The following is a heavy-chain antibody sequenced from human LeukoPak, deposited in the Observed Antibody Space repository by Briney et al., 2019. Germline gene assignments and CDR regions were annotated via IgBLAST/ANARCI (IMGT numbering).Heavy chain of an antibody. CDR1: GGSISSSSYY. CDR3: ARVKSPRFPRGAFDI. Sequence: SETLSLTCTVSGGSISSSSYYWGWIRQPPGKGLEWIGSIYYSGSTYYNPSLKSRVTISVDTSKNQFSLKLSSVTAADTAVYYCARVKSPRFPRGAFDIWGQGTMVTVSS. CDR2: IYYSGST. D-gene: IGHD3-10*01. V-gene: IGHV4-39*01. J-gene: IGHJ3*02.